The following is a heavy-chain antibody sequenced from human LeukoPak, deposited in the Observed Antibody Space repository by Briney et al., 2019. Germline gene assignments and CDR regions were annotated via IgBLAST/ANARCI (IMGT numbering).Heavy chain of an antibody. D-gene: IGHD1-26*01. CDR3: VKTLVGATIEDY. Sequence: GGSLRLSCAASGFTFSSYAMHWVPQAPGKGLEYVSAISSNGGSTYYADSVKGRFTISRDNSKNTLYLQMSSLRAEDTAVYYCVKTLVGATIEDYWGQGTLVTVSS. CDR2: ISSNGGST. J-gene: IGHJ4*02. V-gene: IGHV3-64D*06. CDR1: GFTFSSYA.